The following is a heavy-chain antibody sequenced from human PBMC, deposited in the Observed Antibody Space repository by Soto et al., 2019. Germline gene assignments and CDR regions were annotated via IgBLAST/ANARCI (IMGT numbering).Heavy chain of an antibody. V-gene: IGHV4-30-2*01. Sequence: SETLSLTCTVSGGTIRSDGYSWSWIRQPPGKGLEWIGYIYHGGDAYYNPSLKSRVTISVDRSKNQFSLNLSSVTAADTAMYYCARGEAYCSGGTCYYRFDPWGQGTLVTVSS. CDR2: IYHGGDA. CDR1: GGTIRSDGYS. D-gene: IGHD2-15*01. CDR3: ARGEAYCSGGTCYYRFDP. J-gene: IGHJ5*02.